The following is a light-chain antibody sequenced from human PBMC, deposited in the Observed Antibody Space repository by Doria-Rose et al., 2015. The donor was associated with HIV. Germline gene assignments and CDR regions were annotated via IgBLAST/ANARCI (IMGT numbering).Light chain of an antibody. CDR1: RIVNSDY. V-gene: IGKV3-20*01. Sequence: TQSPGTLSLSPGDRASLSCRASRIVNSDYLAWCQQKPGQAPRLLIYGSSSRATDIPDRFSGSGSGTDFTLTISRLEPEDFAVYYCQQYGDSPRTFGQGTKVEIK. CDR2: GSS. J-gene: IGKJ1*01. CDR3: QQYGDSPRT.